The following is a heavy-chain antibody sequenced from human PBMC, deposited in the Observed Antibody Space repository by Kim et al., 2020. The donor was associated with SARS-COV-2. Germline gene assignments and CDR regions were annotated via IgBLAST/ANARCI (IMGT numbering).Heavy chain of an antibody. CDR1: GFTFSSYG. CDR3: AIRGSNYGAYNF. CDR2: ISHTGDIT. J-gene: IGHJ4*02. V-gene: IGHV3-23*01. D-gene: IGHD4-17*01. Sequence: GGSLRLSCAGSGFTFSSYGMSWVRQAPGKGLEWVSAISHTGDITDYADSMKGRFTISRDNSKNTLYLQMNSLRADDTALYYCAIRGSNYGAYNFWGRGPRDTVS.